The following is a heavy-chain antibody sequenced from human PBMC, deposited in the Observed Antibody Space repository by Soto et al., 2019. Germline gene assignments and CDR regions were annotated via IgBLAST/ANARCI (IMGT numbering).Heavy chain of an antibody. D-gene: IGHD3-22*01. J-gene: IGHJ4*02. Sequence: GGSLRLSCAASGFTFSGSAMHWVRQASGKGLEWVGRIRSKANSYATAYAATVKGRFTISRDDSKNTAYLQMNSLKTEDTAVYYCTRYYYDSSGNLYFDYWGQGTLVTVSS. CDR3: TRYYYDSSGNLYFDY. CDR2: IRSKANSYAT. V-gene: IGHV3-73*01. CDR1: GFTFSGSA.